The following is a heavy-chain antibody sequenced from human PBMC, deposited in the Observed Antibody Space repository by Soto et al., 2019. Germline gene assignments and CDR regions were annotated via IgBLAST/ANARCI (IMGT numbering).Heavy chain of an antibody. CDR2: ISYDGSSQ. CDR3: ARGGFPRFVRAYHDY. D-gene: IGHD2-2*01. J-gene: IGHJ4*02. Sequence: QVRLVESGGGVVQPGRSLRLSCAASGFTFSNYGMHWVRRAPGKGLEWLAMISYDGSSQYSADSVKGRFTISRDDSSNTVYLQLNSLRVDDTAVYFCARGGFPRFVRAYHDYWGQGTLVTVSS. V-gene: IGHV3-30*03. CDR1: GFTFSNYG.